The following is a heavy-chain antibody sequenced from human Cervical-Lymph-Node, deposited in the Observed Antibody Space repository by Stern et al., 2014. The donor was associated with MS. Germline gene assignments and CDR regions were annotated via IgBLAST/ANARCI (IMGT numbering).Heavy chain of an antibody. D-gene: IGHD5-12*01. CDR3: ARPRSTTGYDPDDGFDI. V-gene: IGHV5-51*01. Sequence: EVQLVESGAEVKKPGESLKISCRGSGYSFTSYWIGWVRQMSGKGLEWMGIIYPGDSDTRYSPSFQGQVNISADKSISTAYLQWNSMKASDPAMYYCARPRSTTGYDPDDGFDIWGQGTMATVSS. CDR2: IYPGDSDT. CDR1: GYSFTSYW. J-gene: IGHJ3*02.